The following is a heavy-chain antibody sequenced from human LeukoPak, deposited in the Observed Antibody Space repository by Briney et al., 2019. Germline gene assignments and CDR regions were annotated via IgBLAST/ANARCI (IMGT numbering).Heavy chain of an antibody. CDR1: GFTFSKAW. J-gene: IGHJ5*02. CDR3: TTGLSGT. D-gene: IGHD3-10*01. CDR2: IKTKPERGTT. V-gene: IGHV3-15*01. Sequence: GGSLRLSCAASGFTFSKAWMSRVRQAPGKGLECVGRIKTKPERGTTDYAAPVKGRFTISRDDSKNTLYLQMSSLKTEDTAVYYCTTGLSGTWGQGTLVTVSS.